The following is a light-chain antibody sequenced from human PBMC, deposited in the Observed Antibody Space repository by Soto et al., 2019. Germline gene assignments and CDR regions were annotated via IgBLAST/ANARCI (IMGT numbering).Light chain of an antibody. J-gene: IGLJ1*01. CDR3: AAWDDSLNGPNYV. CDR2: CNN. V-gene: IGLV1-44*01. Sequence: QSALTQPPSASGSPWQRVTISCSGSSSNIGSNTVNWYQQLPGTAPKLLIYCNNQRPSGVPDRFSGSKSGTSASLAISGLQSEDEADYYCAAWDDSLNGPNYVFGTGTKVTVL. CDR1: SSNIGSNT.